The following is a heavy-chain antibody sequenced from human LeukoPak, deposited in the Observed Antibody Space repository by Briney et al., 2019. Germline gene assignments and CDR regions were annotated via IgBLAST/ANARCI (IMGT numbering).Heavy chain of an antibody. V-gene: IGHV3-7*01. J-gene: IGHJ4*02. CDR2: IEPDGSGK. CDR1: GFSFCDYW. CDR3: VTSWVRQQRDF. D-gene: IGHD3-10*01. Sequence: GGSLRLSCAASGFSFCDYWMSWVRQAPGKGLEWVADIEPDGSGKTYVDSVKGRFTISRDNAQQSLYLQMDTLTAEDTAVYYCVTSWVRQQRDFWGQGTLVTVSS.